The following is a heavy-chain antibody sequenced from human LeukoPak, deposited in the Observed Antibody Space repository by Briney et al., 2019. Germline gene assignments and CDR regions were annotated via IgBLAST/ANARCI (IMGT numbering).Heavy chain of an antibody. D-gene: IGHD2-2*01. CDR2: IYHSGST. Sequence: SETLSLTCAVSGGSISSSNWWSWVRQPPGKGLEWIGEIYHSGSTNYNPSPKSRVTISVDKSKNQFSLKLSSVTAADTAVYYCVSTVVVPAAYLDYWGQGTLVTVSS. J-gene: IGHJ4*02. V-gene: IGHV4-4*02. CDR3: VSTVVVPAAYLDY. CDR1: GGSISSSNW.